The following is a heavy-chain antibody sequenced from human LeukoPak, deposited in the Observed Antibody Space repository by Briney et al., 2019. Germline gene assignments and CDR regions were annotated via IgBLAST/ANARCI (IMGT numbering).Heavy chain of an antibody. D-gene: IGHD2-8*01. CDR1: GGSISSSSYY. Sequence: PSETLSLTCTVSGGSISSSSYYWGWIRQPPGKGLEWIGSIYYSGSTYYNPSLKSRVTISVDTSKNQFSLKLSSVTAADTAVYYCASISYCTNGVCSYDYWGQGTLVTVSS. CDR2: IYYSGST. J-gene: IGHJ4*02. CDR3: ASISYCTNGVCSYDY. V-gene: IGHV4-39*01.